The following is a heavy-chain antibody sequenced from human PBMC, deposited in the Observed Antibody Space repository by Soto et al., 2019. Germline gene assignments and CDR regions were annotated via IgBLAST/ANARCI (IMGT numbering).Heavy chain of an antibody. D-gene: IGHD3-22*01. CDR2: ISAYNGNT. V-gene: IGHV1-18*01. Sequence: ASVKVSCKASGYTFTSYGISWVRQAPGQGLEWMGWISAYNGNTNYAQKLQGRVTMTTDTSTSTAYMGLRSLRSDDTAVYYCARADGPFTYYYDSSSFDYWGQGTLVTVSS. CDR1: GYTFTSYG. J-gene: IGHJ4*02. CDR3: ARADGPFTYYYDSSSFDY.